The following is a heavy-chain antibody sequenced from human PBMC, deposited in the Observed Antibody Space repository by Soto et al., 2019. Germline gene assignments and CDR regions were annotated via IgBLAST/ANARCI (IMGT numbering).Heavy chain of an antibody. CDR2: ISGSGGST. CDR1: GFTFSSYA. CDR3: AKARHVLRFLEWSPNWFDP. J-gene: IGHJ5*02. D-gene: IGHD3-3*01. V-gene: IGHV3-23*01. Sequence: GGSLRLSCAASGFTFSSYAMSWVRQAPGKGLEWVSAISGSGGSTYYADSVKGRFTISRDNSKNTLYLQMNSLRAEDTAVYYCAKARHVLRFLEWSPNWFDPWGQGTLVTVSS.